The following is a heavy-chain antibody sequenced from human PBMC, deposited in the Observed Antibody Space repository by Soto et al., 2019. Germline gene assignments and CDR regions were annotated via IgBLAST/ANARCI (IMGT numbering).Heavy chain of an antibody. J-gene: IGHJ3*02. CDR3: ARTAKDIVATTLGIEPSYGDAFHI. Sequence: SETLSLTCTVSGGSISRYFWGWIQQPPGKGLECIGYIFYSGSTNYNPSLKSRVTISVDTSKNQFSLKLSSVTAADTAVYYCARTAKDIVATTLGIEPSYGDAFHIWGQGTMV. V-gene: IGHV4-59*12. D-gene: IGHD5-12*01. CDR2: IFYSGST. CDR1: GGSISRYF.